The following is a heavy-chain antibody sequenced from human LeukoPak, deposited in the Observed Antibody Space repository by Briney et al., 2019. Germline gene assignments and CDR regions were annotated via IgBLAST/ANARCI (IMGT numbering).Heavy chain of an antibody. V-gene: IGHV3-23*01. CDR2: ISGRGVST. CDR3: AADWSGAFDI. CDR1: GFTFSRHA. Sequence: GGSLRLSCAASGFTFSRHAMIWVRQAPGKGLEWISTISGRGVSTYDADSVKGRSTISRDNSKNILYLQMDSLRAEDTAVYYCAADWSGAFDIWGQGTMVTVSS. D-gene: IGHD3-9*01. J-gene: IGHJ3*02.